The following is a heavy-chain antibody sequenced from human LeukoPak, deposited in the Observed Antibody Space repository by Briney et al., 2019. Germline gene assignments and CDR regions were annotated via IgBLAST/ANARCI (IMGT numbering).Heavy chain of an antibody. D-gene: IGHD4-17*01. J-gene: IGHJ4*02. Sequence: GGSLRLSCAASGVTFSSYAMHWVRQAPGQGLEWVAVISYDGSNKYYADSVKGRFTISSDNSKNTLYLQMNTTSAGDTAVYYCARDIPYGDYRFDYWGQGTLVTVSS. CDR1: GVTFSSYA. CDR2: ISYDGSNK. CDR3: ARDIPYGDYRFDY. V-gene: IGHV3-30-3*01.